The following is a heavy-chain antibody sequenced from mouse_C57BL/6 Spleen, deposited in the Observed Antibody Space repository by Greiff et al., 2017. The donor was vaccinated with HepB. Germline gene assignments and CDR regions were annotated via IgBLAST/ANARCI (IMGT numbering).Heavy chain of an antibody. CDR2: IYPSDSET. V-gene: IGHV1-61*01. CDR3: ARTAGAYFDY. CDR1: GYTFTSYW. D-gene: IGHD3-1*01. J-gene: IGHJ2*01. Sequence: VQLQQPGAELVRPGSSVKLSCKASGYTFTSYWMDWVQQRPGQGLEWIGNIYPSDSETHYNQKFKDKATLTVDKSSSTAYMQLSSLTSEDSAVYYCARTAGAYFDYWGQGTTLTVSS.